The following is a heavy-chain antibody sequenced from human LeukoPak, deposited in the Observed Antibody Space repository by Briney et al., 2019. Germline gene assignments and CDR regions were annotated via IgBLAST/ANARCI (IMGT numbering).Heavy chain of an antibody. J-gene: IGHJ4*02. D-gene: IGHD3-16*01. Sequence: GGSLRLSCAASGFTFGSYDMTWVRQAPGKGLEYVSGIGSSGSRTYYPDSVKGRFTISRDNSKNTLYLQINSLRAEDTAVYYCAKRGGYYFDYWGQGTLVTVSS. CDR3: AKRGGYYFDY. V-gene: IGHV3-23*01. CDR1: GFTFGSYD. CDR2: IGSSGSRT.